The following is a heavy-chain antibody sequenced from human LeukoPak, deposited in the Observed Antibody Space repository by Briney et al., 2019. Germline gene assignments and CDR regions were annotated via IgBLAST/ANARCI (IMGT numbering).Heavy chain of an antibody. V-gene: IGHV4-61*05. CDR1: GGSISSSSYY. D-gene: IGHD6-19*01. J-gene: IGHJ4*02. CDR2: IYYSGST. Sequence: PSETLSLTCTVSGGSISSSSYYWGWIRQPPGKGLEWIGYIYYSGSTNYNPSLKSRVTISVDTSKNQFSLKLSSVTAADTAVYYCARGAVAGTFDYWGQGTLVTVSS. CDR3: ARGAVAGTFDY.